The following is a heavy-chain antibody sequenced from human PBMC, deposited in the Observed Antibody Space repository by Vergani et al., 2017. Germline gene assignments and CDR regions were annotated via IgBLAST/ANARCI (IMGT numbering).Heavy chain of an antibody. CDR1: GFTFSSYG. V-gene: IGHV3-30*02. Sequence: QVQLVESGGGVVQPGGSLRLSCAASGFTFSSYGMHWVRQAPGKGLEWVAFIRYDGSNKYYADSVKGRFTISRDNSKNTLYLQMNSLRAEDTAVYYCAKDGGSGSYPPYMCGMDVWGQGTTVTVSS. J-gene: IGHJ6*02. D-gene: IGHD3-10*01. CDR3: AKDGGSGSYPPYMCGMDV. CDR2: IRYDGSNK.